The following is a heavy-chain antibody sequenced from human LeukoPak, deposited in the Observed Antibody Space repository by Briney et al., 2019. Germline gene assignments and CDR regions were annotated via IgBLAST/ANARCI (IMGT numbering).Heavy chain of an antibody. CDR1: GFTFSRYS. J-gene: IGHJ5*02. D-gene: IGHD2-15*01. CDR3: ARAGSYCSGSTCYFNWFDP. V-gene: IGHV3-21*01. Sequence: PGGSLRLSCAASGFTFSRYSMNWVRQAPGKGLERVSSISSSSSYIYYEDSVKGRFTISRDNAKNSVYLQMNSLRAEDTAVYYCARAGSYCSGSTCYFNWFDPWGQGTLVTVSS. CDR2: ISSSSSYI.